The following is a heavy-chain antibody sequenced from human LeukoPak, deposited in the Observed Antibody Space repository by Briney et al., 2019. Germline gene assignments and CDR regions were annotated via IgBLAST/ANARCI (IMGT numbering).Heavy chain of an antibody. Sequence: SETLSLTCTVSGGSTSSYYWSWIRQPPGKGLEWIGYIYYSGSTNYNPSLKSRVTISVDTSKNQFSLKLSSVTAADTAVYYCARSQLGGLRYFDGWGQGTLVTVSS. CDR2: IYYSGST. D-gene: IGHD3-9*01. CDR3: ARSQLGGLRYFDG. J-gene: IGHJ4*02. V-gene: IGHV4-59*01. CDR1: GGSTSSYY.